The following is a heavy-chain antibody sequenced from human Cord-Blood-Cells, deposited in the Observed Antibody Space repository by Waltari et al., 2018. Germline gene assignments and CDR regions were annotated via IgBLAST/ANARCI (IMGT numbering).Heavy chain of an antibody. V-gene: IGHV4-39*01. J-gene: IGHJ4*02. D-gene: IGHD6-6*01. Sequence: QLQLQESGPGLVKPSETLSPTCTVSVGSISSSSYYWGWIRQPPGKGLEWIGSIYYSGSTYYNPSLKSRVTISVDTSKNQFSLKLSSVTAADTAVYYCARLEYSSYFDYWGQGTLVTVSS. CDR2: IYYSGST. CDR1: VGSISSSSYY. CDR3: ARLEYSSYFDY.